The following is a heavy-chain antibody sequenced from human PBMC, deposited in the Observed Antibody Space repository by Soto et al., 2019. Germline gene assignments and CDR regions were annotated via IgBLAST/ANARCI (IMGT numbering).Heavy chain of an antibody. D-gene: IGHD2-15*01. V-gene: IGHV4-31*03. CDR1: GGSTNTGGYY. CDR2: IFYTGTA. Sequence: SETLSLTCTVSGGSTNTGGYYWGWIRHLPGEGLEWIGHIFYTGTAYYNPSLRSRVTVSIDTSANQFSLHMYSVTAADTAMYYCARRLDDTPETFFNWFDPWGQGILVTVPS. J-gene: IGHJ5*02. CDR3: ARRLDDTPETFFNWFDP.